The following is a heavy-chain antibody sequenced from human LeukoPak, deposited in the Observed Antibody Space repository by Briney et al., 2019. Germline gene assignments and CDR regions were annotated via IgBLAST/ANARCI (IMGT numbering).Heavy chain of an antibody. V-gene: IGHV3-30-3*01. J-gene: IGHJ4*02. CDR1: GFTFSSYA. CDR2: ISYDGSNK. CDR3: ARDVRELLSY. D-gene: IGHD1-26*01. Sequence: PGGSLRLSCAASGFTFSSYAMPWVRQAPGKGLEWVAVISYDGSNKYYADSVKGRFTISRDNSKNTLYLQMNSLRAEDTAVYYCARDVRELLSYWGQGTLVTVSS.